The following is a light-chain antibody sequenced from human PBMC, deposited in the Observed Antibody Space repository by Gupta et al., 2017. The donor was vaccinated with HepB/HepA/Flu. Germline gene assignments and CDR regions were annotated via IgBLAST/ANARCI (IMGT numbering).Light chain of an antibody. CDR3: QKANTFPLT. V-gene: IGKV1-12*01. Sequence: DIQMTQSPSSVSASVGDRVTITCRATQDIGSWLAWYQQKPGQAPKFLTYTASSLQTGTDFTLTISNLQPEDFATYYCQKANTFPLTFGGGTKVEIK. J-gene: IGKJ4*01. CDR2: TAS. CDR1: QDIGSW.